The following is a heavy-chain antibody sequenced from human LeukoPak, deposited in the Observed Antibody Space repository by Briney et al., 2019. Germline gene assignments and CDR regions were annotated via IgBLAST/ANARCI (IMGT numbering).Heavy chain of an antibody. CDR2: IRNSGNT. J-gene: IGHJ4*02. D-gene: IGHD4-17*01. Sequence: SETLSLTCTVSGDSFSSSSHYWGWLRQPPGRGLEWIGSIRNSGNTYYSPSLKSRVTISVDTSKNQFSLKLSSVAAADTAVYYCARHVYGEYGPGDYWGQGILVTVSS. V-gene: IGHV4-39*01. CDR1: GDSFSSSSHY. CDR3: ARHVYGEYGPGDY.